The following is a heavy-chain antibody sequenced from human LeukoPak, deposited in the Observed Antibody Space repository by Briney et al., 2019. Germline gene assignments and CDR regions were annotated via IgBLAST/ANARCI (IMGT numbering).Heavy chain of an antibody. CDR3: ARAIRLGATPFDY. J-gene: IGHJ4*02. Sequence: ASVKVSCKASGYTFTSYYMHWVRQAPGQGLEWMGILNPSGGSTSYAQRFQGRVTMTTDTSTSTAYMELRSLRSDDTAVYYCARAIRLGATPFDYWGQGTLVTVSS. CDR1: GYTFTSYY. CDR2: LNPSGGST. D-gene: IGHD3-9*01. V-gene: IGHV1-46*01.